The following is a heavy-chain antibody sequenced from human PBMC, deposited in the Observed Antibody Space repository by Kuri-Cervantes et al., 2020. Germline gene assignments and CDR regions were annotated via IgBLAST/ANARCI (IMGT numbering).Heavy chain of an antibody. J-gene: IGHJ4*02. CDR2: ISAYNGDT. CDR1: GYTFTSYG. Sequence: ASVKVSCKASGYTFTSYGISWVRQAPGQGLEWMGWISAYNGDTNYAQKLQGRVTLTTDTSTSTAYMELRSLRSEDTAVYYCARDQTVAGSKGFDYWGQGTLVTVSS. V-gene: IGHV1-18*01. CDR3: ARDQTVAGSKGFDY. D-gene: IGHD6-19*01.